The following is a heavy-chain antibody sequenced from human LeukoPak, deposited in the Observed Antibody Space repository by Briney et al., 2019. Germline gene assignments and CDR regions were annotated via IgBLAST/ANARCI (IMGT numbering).Heavy chain of an antibody. V-gene: IGHV3-30*02. CDR3: AKPSRPLLRFLEWLLYLDY. D-gene: IGHD3-3*01. CDR2: IRYDVSNK. J-gene: IGHJ4*02. Sequence: GGSLRLSCAASGFTFSSYGMHRVRQAPGKGLEWVAFIRYDVSNKYYADSVKGRFTISRDNSKNTLYLQMNSLRAEDTAVYYCAKPSRPLLRFLEWLLYLDYWGQGTLVTVSS. CDR1: GFTFSSYG.